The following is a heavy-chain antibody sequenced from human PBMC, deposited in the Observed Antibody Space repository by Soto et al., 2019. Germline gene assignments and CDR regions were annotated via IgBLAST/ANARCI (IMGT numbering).Heavy chain of an antibody. CDR3: TRDQGGSYDSCFDP. V-gene: IGHV3-21*01. Sequence: EVQVVESGGGLVQPGGSLRLSCSFTFSMYSMNWVRQAPGKGLEWVASISSGGSYIKYADSVKGRFTISRDNAKNSVSRQMNSLRVDDTAVYFCTRDQGGSYDSCFDPWGQGTLVTVSS. D-gene: IGHD1-26*01. CDR1: FTFSMYS. CDR2: ISSGGSYI. J-gene: IGHJ5*02.